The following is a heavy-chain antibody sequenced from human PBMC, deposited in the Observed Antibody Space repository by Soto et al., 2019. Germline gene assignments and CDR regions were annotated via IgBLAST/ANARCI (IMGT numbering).Heavy chain of an antibody. Sequence: QVQLVQSGAEVKKPGASVKVSCKASRYAYTSYAMHWVRQAPGQRLEWMGWINAGNGNTKYSRNFQGRVTITRDTSASTAYMELSSLRSEDTAVYYCARGGSLYWYFDLWGRGTLVTVSS. D-gene: IGHD1-26*01. V-gene: IGHV1-3*01. CDR3: ARGGSLYWYFDL. CDR1: RYAYTSYA. J-gene: IGHJ2*01. CDR2: INAGNGNT.